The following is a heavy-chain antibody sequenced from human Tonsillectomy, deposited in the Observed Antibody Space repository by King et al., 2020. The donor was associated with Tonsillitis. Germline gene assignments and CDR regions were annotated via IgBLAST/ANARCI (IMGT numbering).Heavy chain of an antibody. CDR3: VREKLCISDS. D-gene: IGHD3-16*01. CDR1: GFTFDDYT. CDR2: ITRDGGST. Sequence: VQLVESGGVVVQPGGSLRLSCAASGFTFDDYTMHWVRQAPGKGLEWVSIITRDGGSTFYADSVKGRFTISRDNSKNSVYLQMSSLRPEDTALYYCVREKLCISDSWGQGTLVTVSS. V-gene: IGHV3-43*01. J-gene: IGHJ4*02.